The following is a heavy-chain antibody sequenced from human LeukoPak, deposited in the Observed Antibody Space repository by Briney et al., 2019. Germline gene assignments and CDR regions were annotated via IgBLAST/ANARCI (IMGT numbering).Heavy chain of an antibody. D-gene: IGHD3-16*01. CDR2: IYYSGST. J-gene: IGHJ3*02. CDR1: GGSISSYY. V-gene: IGHV4-59*12. Sequence: SETLSLTCTVSGGSISSYYWSWIRQPPGKGLEWIGYIYYSGSTNYNPSLKSRVTISLDTSKKQFSLKVTSVTAADTAVYYCAREYDTSSTAFDIWGQGTMVTVSS. CDR3: AREYDTSSTAFDI.